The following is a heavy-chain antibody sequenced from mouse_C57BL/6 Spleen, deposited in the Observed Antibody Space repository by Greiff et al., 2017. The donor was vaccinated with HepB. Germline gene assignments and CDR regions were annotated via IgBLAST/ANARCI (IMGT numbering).Heavy chain of an antibody. CDR1: GYTFTSYW. CDR3: ARTSLGSSPWFAY. Sequence: QVQLQQPGAELVKPGASVKLSCKASGYTFTSYWMHWVKQSPGQGLEWIGMIHPNSGSTKYNEQFKSKATLTVDKSYSTAYMPLSSLTSEDSAVYYCARTSLGSSPWFAYWGQGTLVTVSA. CDR2: IHPNSGST. V-gene: IGHV1-64*01. J-gene: IGHJ3*01. D-gene: IGHD1-1*01.